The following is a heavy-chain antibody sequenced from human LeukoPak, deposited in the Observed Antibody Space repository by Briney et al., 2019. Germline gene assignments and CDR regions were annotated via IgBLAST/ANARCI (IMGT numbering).Heavy chain of an antibody. Sequence: PGGSLRLSCAASGFTFSLHGMHWVRQAPGKGLEWLAFIRYDGTTEYYADSVKGRFTISRDNSKNTLYLQMSGLRVEETAVYYCAKGLTSSWYSWDYWGQGTLVTVSS. V-gene: IGHV3-30*02. CDR2: IRYDGTTE. CDR1: GFTFSLHG. CDR3: AKGLTSSWYSWDY. D-gene: IGHD2-15*01. J-gene: IGHJ4*02.